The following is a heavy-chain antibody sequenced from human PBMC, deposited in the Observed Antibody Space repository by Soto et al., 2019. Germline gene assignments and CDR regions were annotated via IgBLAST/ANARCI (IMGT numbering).Heavy chain of an antibody. V-gene: IGHV3-33*01. CDR2: IWYDGNNK. CDR1: GFTLSSYG. J-gene: IGHJ6*02. D-gene: IGHD3-16*02. Sequence: GGSLRLSCAASGFTLSSYGMHWVRQAPGKGLEWVAVIWYDGNNKYYADSVKGRFTISRDISKNTLYLQMNSLRAEDTAVYYCAGANTFGGVIVIRPGPFYYYGMDVRGQGTTVTVPS. CDR3: AGANTFGGVIVIRPGPFYYYGMDV.